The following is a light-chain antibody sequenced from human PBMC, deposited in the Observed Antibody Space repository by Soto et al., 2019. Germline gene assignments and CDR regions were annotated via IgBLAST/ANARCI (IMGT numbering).Light chain of an antibody. V-gene: IGKV2-30*02. CDR1: QILVHRYGNTY. CDR2: KVS. J-gene: IGKJ1*01. Sequence: DFVMTQSPLSLPVTLVRPSSISFIASQILVHRYGNTYFNCFQQRPGQSPRRLIYKVSNRDSGVPDRFSGSGSGTDFTLKISRVEAEDVGVYYCVQTIHWPWTFGQGTKVDIK. CDR3: VQTIHWPWT.